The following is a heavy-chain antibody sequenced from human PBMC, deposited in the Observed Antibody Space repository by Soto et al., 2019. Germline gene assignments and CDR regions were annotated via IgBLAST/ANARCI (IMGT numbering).Heavy chain of an antibody. CDR1: GFTFSSYA. Sequence: PGGSLRLSCAASGFTFSSYAMHWVRQAPGKGLEWVAVISYDGSNKYYADSVKGRFTISRGNSKNTLYLQMNSLRAEDTAVYYCARDRHIVVVPAAVMAGYGMDVWGQGTTVTVSS. V-gene: IGHV3-30-3*01. J-gene: IGHJ6*02. CDR2: ISYDGSNK. D-gene: IGHD2-2*01. CDR3: ARDRHIVVVPAAVMAGYGMDV.